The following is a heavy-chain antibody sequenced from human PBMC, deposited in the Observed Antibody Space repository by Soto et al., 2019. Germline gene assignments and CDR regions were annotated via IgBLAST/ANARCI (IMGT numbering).Heavy chain of an antibody. CDR2: IYYSGST. D-gene: IGHD2-2*01. V-gene: IGHV4-59*01. CDR3: ARTVFPMLVPAAMPGPYYYYYMDV. Sequence: SETLSLTCTVSGGSISSYYWSWIRQPPGKGLEWIGYIYYSGSTNYNPSLKSRVTISVDTSKNQFSLKLSSVTAADTAVYYCARTVFPMLVPAAMPGPYYYYYMDVWGKGNTVTVSS. CDR1: GGSISSYY. J-gene: IGHJ6*03.